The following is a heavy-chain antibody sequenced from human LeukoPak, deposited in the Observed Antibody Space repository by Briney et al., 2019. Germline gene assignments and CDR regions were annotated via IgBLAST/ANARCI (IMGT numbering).Heavy chain of an antibody. CDR2: ITSGFTP. CDR3: AKDYSDSRVGDVFFES. CDR1: GLTFSNYA. V-gene: IGHV3-23*01. D-gene: IGHD1-26*01. J-gene: IGHJ4*02. Sequence: GGSLRLSCAASGLTFSNYAMSWFRQAPGKGLEWVSGITSGFTPHYADSVKGRFTISRDNSKNTFHLQMNSLRAEDTAVYYCAKDYSDSRVGDVFFESWGQGTLVTVSS.